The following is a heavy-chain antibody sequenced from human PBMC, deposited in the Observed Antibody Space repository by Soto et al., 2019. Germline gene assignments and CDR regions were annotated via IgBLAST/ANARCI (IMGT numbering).Heavy chain of an antibody. CDR3: AKVSRFSVFAPYYFDF. J-gene: IGHJ4*02. V-gene: IGHV3-23*01. D-gene: IGHD2-8*01. CDR2: ISGGGGST. Sequence: EVQLLESGGGLVQPGGSLRLSCAASGFTFSSYAMSWVRQAPGKWLEWVSAISGGGGSTSYEDSEKGRFTISRDNSKTTLYLQMNSLRAEDTAVYYCAKVSRFSVFAPYYFDFWGQGTLVTVSS. CDR1: GFTFSSYA.